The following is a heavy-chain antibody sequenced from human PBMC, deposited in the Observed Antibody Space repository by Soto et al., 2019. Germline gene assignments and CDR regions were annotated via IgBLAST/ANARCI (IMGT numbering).Heavy chain of an antibody. V-gene: IGHV3-23*01. J-gene: IGHJ4*02. CDR3: AKDDQLRFLECSNYAY. CDR2: ISGSGGST. CDR1: GFTFSSYA. D-gene: IGHD3-3*01. Sequence: PGGSLRLSCAASGFTFSSYAMSWVRQAPGKGLEWVSAISGSGGSTYYADSVKGRFTISRDSSKNTLYLQMNSLRAEDTAVYYCAKDDQLRFLECSNYAYWGQGTLVPVSS.